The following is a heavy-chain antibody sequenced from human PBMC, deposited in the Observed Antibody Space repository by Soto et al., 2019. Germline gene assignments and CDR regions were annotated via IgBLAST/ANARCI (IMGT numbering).Heavy chain of an antibody. D-gene: IGHD2-21*01. J-gene: IGHJ4*02. CDR2: INPETGST. CDR1: GYTFSSHY. Sequence: ASVKVSCKASGYTFSSHYMHWVRKAPGQGFEWMRLINPETGSTNYAQKFQGRVTMTRDTSTSTVYVEVSSLRSDDSAVYFCARYLGDCYKVFSGSPIDYFDYWGQGTLVTVSS. V-gene: IGHV1-46*01. CDR3: ARYLGDCYKVFSGSPIDYFDY.